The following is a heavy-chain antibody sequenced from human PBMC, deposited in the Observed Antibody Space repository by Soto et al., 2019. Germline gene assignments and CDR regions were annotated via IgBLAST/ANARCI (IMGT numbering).Heavy chain of an antibody. V-gene: IGHV1-18*01. CDR2: INAYNGNT. Sequence: QVQLVQSGAEVKKPGASVKVSCKASRYTFTSYGISWVRQAPGQGREWMGWINAYNGNTSSAHKPQGRVTMTTDTTTSTAYMVLRSLRSDDTAVYYSVRVLPPCDPWGQGTLVPVSS. J-gene: IGHJ5*02. CDR3: VRVLPPCDP. CDR1: RYTFTSYG.